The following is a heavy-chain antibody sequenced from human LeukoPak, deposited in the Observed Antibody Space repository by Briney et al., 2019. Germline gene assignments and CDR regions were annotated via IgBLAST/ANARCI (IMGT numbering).Heavy chain of an antibody. V-gene: IGHV3-9*01. J-gene: IGHJ4*02. Sequence: PGRSLRLSCAASGFTFDDYAMHWVRQAPGKGLEWVSGISWNSGSIGYADSVKGRFTISRDNAKNPLYLQMNSLRAGDTALYYCAKDFRCSSTSCYTGFDYWGQGTLVTVSS. CDR1: GFTFDDYA. D-gene: IGHD2-2*02. CDR3: AKDFRCSSTSCYTGFDY. CDR2: ISWNSGSI.